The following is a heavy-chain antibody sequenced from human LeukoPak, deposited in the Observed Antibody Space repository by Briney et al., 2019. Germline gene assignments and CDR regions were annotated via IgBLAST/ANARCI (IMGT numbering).Heavy chain of an antibody. Sequence: SETLSLTCAVYGGSFSGYYWSWIRQPPGKGLEWIGEINRSGSTNYNPSLKSRVTISVDTSKNQFSLKLSSVTAADTAVYYCARGPSITIFGVVIASYYYMDVWGKGTTVTVSS. CDR3: ARGPSITIFGVVIASYYYMDV. CDR1: GGSFSGYY. CDR2: INRSGST. D-gene: IGHD3-3*01. V-gene: IGHV4-34*01. J-gene: IGHJ6*03.